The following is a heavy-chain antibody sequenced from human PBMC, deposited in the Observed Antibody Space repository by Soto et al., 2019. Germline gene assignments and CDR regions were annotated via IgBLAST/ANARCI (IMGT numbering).Heavy chain of an antibody. CDR2: ISYDGSNK. V-gene: IGHV3-30*18. J-gene: IGHJ4*02. CDR1: GFTFSSYG. CDR3: AKLGSLYYDILTGTVGFDY. D-gene: IGHD3-9*01. Sequence: PGGSLRLSCAASGFTFSSYGMHWFRQAPGKGLEWVAVISYDGSNKYYADSVKGRFTISRDNSKNTLYLQMNSLRAEDTAVYYCAKLGSLYYDILTGTVGFDYWGQGTLVTVSS.